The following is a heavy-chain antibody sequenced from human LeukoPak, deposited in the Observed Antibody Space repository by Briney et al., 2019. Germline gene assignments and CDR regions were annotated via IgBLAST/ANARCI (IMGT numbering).Heavy chain of an antibody. Sequence: MSGGSLRLSCAASGFIFSNYSMNWVRQAPGRGLEWVSSIRSSSSYIYYADSVMGRFTISRDNAKNSLSLQMNCLRAEDTAVYYCARGSYTDYWGQGTLVTVSS. CDR2: IRSSSSYI. D-gene: IGHD3-10*01. V-gene: IGHV3-21*01. CDR3: ARGSYTDY. CDR1: GFIFSNYS. J-gene: IGHJ4*02.